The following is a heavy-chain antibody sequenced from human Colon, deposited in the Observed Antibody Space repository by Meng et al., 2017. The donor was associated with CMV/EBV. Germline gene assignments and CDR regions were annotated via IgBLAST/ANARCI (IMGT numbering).Heavy chain of an antibody. V-gene: IGHV3-20*04. Sequence: GGSLRLSCAASGFTFDDYGMSWVRQAPGKGLEWVSGINWNGGSTGYADSVKGRFTISRDNAKNSLYLQMNSLRAEDTAVYYCARDSQSVAGTAFDYWGQGTLVTVSS. CDR3: ARDSQSVAGTAFDY. CDR1: GFTFDDYG. J-gene: IGHJ4*02. D-gene: IGHD6-19*01. CDR2: INWNGGST.